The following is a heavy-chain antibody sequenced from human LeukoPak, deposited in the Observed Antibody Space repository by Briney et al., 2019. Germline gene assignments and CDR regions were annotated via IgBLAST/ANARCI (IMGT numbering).Heavy chain of an antibody. Sequence: GGSLRLSCAASGFTFSSYAMSWVRQTPEKGLEWVSGISGSGGSTYYADSVKGRFTISRDNSKNTQYLQMNSLRAEDTAVYYCAKVEYSSNIPQHWGQGTLVTVSS. D-gene: IGHD6-6*01. CDR3: AKVEYSSNIPQH. CDR2: ISGSGGST. J-gene: IGHJ1*01. V-gene: IGHV3-23*01. CDR1: GFTFSSYA.